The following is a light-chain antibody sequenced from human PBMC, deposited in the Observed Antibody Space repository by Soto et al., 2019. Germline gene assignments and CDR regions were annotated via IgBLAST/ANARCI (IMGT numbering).Light chain of an antibody. Sequence: EIVLTQSPGTLSLSPGERATLSCRASQSVSSSYSAWYQQKPGQAPRLIFYGTSSRATAIPDMFSGSGCGTDCTLTISRLEPEDFAVYYCQQYGSSSWTFGQGIKVEIK. CDR1: QSVSSSY. V-gene: IGKV3-20*01. CDR3: QQYGSSSWT. CDR2: GTS. J-gene: IGKJ1*01.